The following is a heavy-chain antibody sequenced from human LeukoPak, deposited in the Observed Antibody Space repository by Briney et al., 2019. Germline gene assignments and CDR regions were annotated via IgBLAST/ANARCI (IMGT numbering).Heavy chain of an antibody. CDR3: ARTYYYDSYYFDY. CDR1: NGSISSYY. V-gene: IGHV4-59*05. D-gene: IGHD3-22*01. CDR2: IYYSGST. J-gene: IGHJ4*02. Sequence: KPSATLSLTYPVSNGSISSYYWSWIRQPSGKGLGWLGSIYYSGSTYYNPSLKSRVTISVDTSKNQFSLKLSSVTAADTAVYYCARTYYYDSYYFDYWGQGTLVTVSS.